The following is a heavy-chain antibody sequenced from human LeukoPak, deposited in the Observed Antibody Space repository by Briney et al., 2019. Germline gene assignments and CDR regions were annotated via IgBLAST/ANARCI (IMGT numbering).Heavy chain of an antibody. CDR2: IIPILGIA. J-gene: IGHJ4*02. CDR1: GGTFSSYA. CDR3: ARDLGVSGLVRDY. V-gene: IGHV1-69*04. Sequence: SVKVSCKASGGTFSSYAISWVRQAPGQGLERMGRIIPILGIANYAQKFQGRVTITADKSTSTAYMELSSLRSEDTAVYYCARDLGVSGLVRDYWGQGTLVTVSS. D-gene: IGHD3-16*01.